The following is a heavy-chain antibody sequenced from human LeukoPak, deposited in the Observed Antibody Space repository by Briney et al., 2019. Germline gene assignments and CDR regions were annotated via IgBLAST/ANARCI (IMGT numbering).Heavy chain of an antibody. CDR3: AKGVKVPLLRYFSYYMDV. D-gene: IGHD3-9*01. J-gene: IGHJ6*03. CDR2: ITSSSSYI. CDR1: GFTFSSYS. V-gene: IGHV3-21*01. Sequence: GGSLRLSCAGSGFTFSSYSMNWVRQAPGKGLEWVSSITSSSSYIYYADSVKGRFTISRDNSKNTLYLQMNSLRAEDTAVYYCAKGVKVPLLRYFSYYMDVWGKGTTVTISS.